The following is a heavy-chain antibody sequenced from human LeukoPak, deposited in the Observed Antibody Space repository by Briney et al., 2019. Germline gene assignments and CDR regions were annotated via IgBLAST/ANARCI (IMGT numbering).Heavy chain of an antibody. V-gene: IGHV4-34*01. D-gene: IGHD3-3*01. CDR1: GGSFSGYY. Sequence: SETLSLTCAVYGGSFSGYYWSWIRQPPGKGLEWIGEINHSGSTNYNPSLKSRVTISVDTSKNQFSLKLSSVTAADTAVYYCARPSGYPHFTTYYDYGMDVWGQGTTVTVSS. J-gene: IGHJ6*02. CDR3: ARPSGYPHFTTYYDYGMDV. CDR2: INHSGST.